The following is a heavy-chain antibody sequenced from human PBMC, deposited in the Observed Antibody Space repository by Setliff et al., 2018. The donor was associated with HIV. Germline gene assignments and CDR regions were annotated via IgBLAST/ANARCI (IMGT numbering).Heavy chain of an antibody. J-gene: IGHJ6*02. CDR3: AADREMATTGTPPYYNFYGMDV. Sequence: ASVKVSCKASGFTFTNSAMQWVRQARGQRLEWIGWIVVGSGNTNYAQKFQERVTFTRDMSTSTAYMDLSSLRSEDTAVYYCAADREMATTGTPPYYNFYGMDVWGQGTTVTVSS. V-gene: IGHV1-58*02. CDR1: GFTFTNSA. D-gene: IGHD1-1*01. CDR2: IVVGSGNT.